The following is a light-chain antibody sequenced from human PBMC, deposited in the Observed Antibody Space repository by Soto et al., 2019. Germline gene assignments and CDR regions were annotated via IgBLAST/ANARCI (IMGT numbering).Light chain of an antibody. CDR2: GAS. J-gene: IGKJ1*01. CDR1: QSVSSSY. CDR3: QQYGSSPTWT. V-gene: IGKV3-20*01. Sequence: SVLPQSRGTLSLSPRERATRSCRALQSVSSSYLAWYQQKPGQAPRLLIYGASSRATGIPDRFSGSGSGTDFTLTISRLEPEDFAVYYCQQYGSSPTWTFGQGTKVDIK.